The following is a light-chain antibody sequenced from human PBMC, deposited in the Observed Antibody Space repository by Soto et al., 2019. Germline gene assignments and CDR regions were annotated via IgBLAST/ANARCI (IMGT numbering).Light chain of an antibody. CDR1: QSVSSSY. CDR2: GAS. CDR3: QQYGSSPA. Sequence: ETVLTQSPGTLSLSPGERATLHCSASQSVSSSYLAWYQQKPGQAPRLLIYGASSRATGIPDRFSGSGSGTDFTLTISRLEPEDFAVYYCQQYGSSPAFGQGTKVDI. J-gene: IGKJ1*01. V-gene: IGKV3-20*01.